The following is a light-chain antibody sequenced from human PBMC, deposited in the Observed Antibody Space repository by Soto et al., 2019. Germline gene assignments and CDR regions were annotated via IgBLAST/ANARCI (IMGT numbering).Light chain of an antibody. J-gene: IGLJ1*01. CDR3: SSYTSSSTPYV. CDR1: SSDVGGYNY. V-gene: IGLV2-14*01. Sequence: QSALTQPASVSGSPGQSITISCTGTSSDVGGYNYVSWYQQHPGKAPKLMIYDVSNRPSGVSNRFSGSKSGNTASLTISGHQAEDEADYSCSSYTSSSTPYVFGTGTKLTVL. CDR2: DVS.